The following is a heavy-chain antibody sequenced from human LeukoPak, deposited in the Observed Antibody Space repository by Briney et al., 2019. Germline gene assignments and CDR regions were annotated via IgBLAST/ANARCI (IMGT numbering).Heavy chain of an antibody. CDR3: ARSTTVTMDFSWFDP. CDR2: IYPGDSDT. V-gene: IGHV5-51*01. D-gene: IGHD4-17*01. Sequence: GESLKISCKGSGYSFTSYWIGWVRQMPGKGLEWMGIIYPGDSDTRYSPSFQGQVTTSADKSISTAYLQWSSLKASDTAMYYCARSTTVTMDFSWFDPWGQGTLVTVSS. CDR1: GYSFTSYW. J-gene: IGHJ5*02.